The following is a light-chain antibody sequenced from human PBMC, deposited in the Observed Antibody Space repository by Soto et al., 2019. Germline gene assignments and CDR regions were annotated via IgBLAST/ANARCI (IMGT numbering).Light chain of an antibody. J-gene: IGLJ1*01. CDR3: DSYTSSSSYV. CDR1: GSDVGGYRY. Sequence: QSVLTQPASVSGSPGQSIAISCTGTGSDVGGYRYVSWYQQHPGKAPKLIIYDVSNRPSGVSDRFSGSESGNTASLTISGLQSEDEADYYCDSYTSSSSYVFGTGTKVTV. V-gene: IGLV2-14*01. CDR2: DVS.